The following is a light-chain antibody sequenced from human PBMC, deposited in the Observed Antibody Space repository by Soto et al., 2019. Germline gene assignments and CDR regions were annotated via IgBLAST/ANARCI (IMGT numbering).Light chain of an antibody. Sequence: EIVLTQSPGTLSLSPGERATLSCRASQSVSSSYLAWYQQKPGQAPRLLIYGASSRATGIPDRFSGSGSGTDFTLTISRLEPEDFAVYYWQQYGSLFTFGPGNKVDIK. V-gene: IGKV3-20*01. CDR3: QQYGSLFT. J-gene: IGKJ3*01. CDR2: GAS. CDR1: QSVSSSY.